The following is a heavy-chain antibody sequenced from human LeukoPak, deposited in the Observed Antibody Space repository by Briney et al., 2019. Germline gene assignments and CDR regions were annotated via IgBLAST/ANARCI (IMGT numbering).Heavy chain of an antibody. D-gene: IGHD5-12*01. V-gene: IGHV3-43D*04. CDR2: ISCDGSST. CDR3: AKDKEYSGFGPILSGYYYGMDV. CDR1: GFTFSSYG. J-gene: IGHJ6*04. Sequence: TGGSLRLSCAASGFTFSSYGMHWVRQAPGKGLAWVSLISCDGSSTYYADSVKGRFTVSRDNSRHTLYLQMNSLGAEDTALYYCAKDKEYSGFGPILSGYYYGMDVWGKGTTVTVSS.